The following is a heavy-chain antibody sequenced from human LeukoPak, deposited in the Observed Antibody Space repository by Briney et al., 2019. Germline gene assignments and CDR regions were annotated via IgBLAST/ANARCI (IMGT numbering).Heavy chain of an antibody. CDR1: GDSISSDDYY. J-gene: IGHJ3*02. D-gene: IGHD1-1*01. Sequence: SQTLSLTCTVSGDSISSDDYYWSWIRRPAGKGLEWIGRFSASGNSNYNPSLKSRVTISVDMSKNQFSLKLSSVTAADTAVYYCAREWKGGRSAFDIWGQGTMVTVSS. CDR3: AREWKGGRSAFDI. V-gene: IGHV4-61*02. CDR2: FSASGNS.